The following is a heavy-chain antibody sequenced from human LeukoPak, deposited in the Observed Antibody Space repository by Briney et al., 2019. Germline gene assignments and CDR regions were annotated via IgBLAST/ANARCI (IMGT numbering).Heavy chain of an antibody. D-gene: IGHD6-19*01. Sequence: PGGSLRLSCAASGFIFSTYSINWVRQAPGKGLEWVSHISSSSSSIYYADSVKGRFAISRDNSKNTLYLQMNSLRAEDTAVYYCAKSSGGWYSDYWGQGTLVTVSS. J-gene: IGHJ4*02. CDR1: GFIFSTYS. CDR2: ISSSSSSI. V-gene: IGHV3-48*01. CDR3: AKSSGGWYSDY.